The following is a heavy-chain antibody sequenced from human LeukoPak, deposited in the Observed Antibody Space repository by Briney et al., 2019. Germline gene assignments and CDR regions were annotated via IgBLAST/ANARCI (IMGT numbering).Heavy chain of an antibody. CDR1: GGSFSSYY. Sequence: SETLSLTCAVYGGSFSSYYWGWIRQPPGKGLEWIGSIYYSGSTYYNPSLKSRVTISVDTSKNQFSLKLSSVTAADTAVYYCARASSVPAAPYYYYMDVWGKGTTVTISS. CDR3: ARASSVPAAPYYYYMDV. V-gene: IGHV4-39*01. CDR2: IYYSGST. D-gene: IGHD2-2*01. J-gene: IGHJ6*03.